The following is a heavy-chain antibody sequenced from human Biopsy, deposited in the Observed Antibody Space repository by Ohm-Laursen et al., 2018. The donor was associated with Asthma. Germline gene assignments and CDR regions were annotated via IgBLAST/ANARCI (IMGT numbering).Heavy chain of an antibody. Sequence: ASVKVSCKSLGGTFNTYVIGWVRQAPGQGLEWLGGINSVFGTTTYPQKVQDRVTITADDSTSTVYMELSSLRSEDTAVYYCARKAGPCISRTCYSLDFWGQGTLVTVSS. CDR3: ARKAGPCISRTCYSLDF. CDR2: INSVFGTT. D-gene: IGHD2-2*01. J-gene: IGHJ4*02. CDR1: GGTFNTYV. V-gene: IGHV1-69*13.